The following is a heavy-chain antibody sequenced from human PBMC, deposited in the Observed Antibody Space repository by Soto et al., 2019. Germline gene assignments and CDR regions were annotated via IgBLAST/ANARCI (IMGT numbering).Heavy chain of an antibody. V-gene: IGHV1-2*04. D-gene: IGHD2-2*01. CDR2: INPNSGGT. CDR3: ARDQCSSTSCFRRGFDH. CDR1: GYTFTGYY. J-gene: IGHJ5*02. Sequence: QVQLVQSGAEVKKPGASVKVSCKASGYTFTGYYMHWVRQAPGQGLEWMGWINPNSGGTNYAQKFQGWVTMTRDTSISTADMELSRLRSDDTGVYYCARDQCSSTSCFRRGFDHWGQGTLVTVSS.